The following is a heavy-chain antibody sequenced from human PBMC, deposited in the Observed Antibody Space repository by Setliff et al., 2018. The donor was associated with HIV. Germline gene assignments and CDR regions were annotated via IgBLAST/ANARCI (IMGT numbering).Heavy chain of an antibody. V-gene: IGHV1-2*02. CDR2: INTNSGGT. D-gene: IGHD5-12*01. CDR1: GYTFTVYY. Sequence: ASVKVSCKASGYTFTVYYMHWVRQAPGQGLEWMGWINTNSGGTKYAQKFQGRVTMTRDTSISTAYMELDRLGSDDTAVYYCVRDPRFSGYAQAFDFWGQGSLVTVSS. CDR3: VRDPRFSGYAQAFDF. J-gene: IGHJ4*02.